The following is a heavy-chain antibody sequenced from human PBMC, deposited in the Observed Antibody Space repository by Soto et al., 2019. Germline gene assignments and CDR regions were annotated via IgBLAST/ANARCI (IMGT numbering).Heavy chain of an antibody. D-gene: IGHD2-2*01. J-gene: IGHJ4*02. CDR1: GYTFTSYD. V-gene: IGHV1-8*01. Sequence: ASVKVSCKASGYTFTSYDINWVRQATGQGLEWMGWMNPNSGNTGYAQKFQGRVTMTRNTSINTAYMELSSLRSEDTAVYYCARVRYCISTSCYALDYWGQGTLVTVSS. CDR2: MNPNSGNT. CDR3: ARVRYCISTSCYALDY.